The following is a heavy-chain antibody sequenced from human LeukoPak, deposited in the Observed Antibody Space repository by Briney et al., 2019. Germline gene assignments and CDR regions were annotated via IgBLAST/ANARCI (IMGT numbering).Heavy chain of an antibody. CDR1: GFSFDDYD. D-gene: IGHD6-13*01. CDR3: CRLAGTGWFDP. Sequence: GGSLRLSCAASGFSFDDYDMSWVRQAPGKGLEWVSGINWNGGSTGYADSVKGRFTISRDNAKNSLYLQMNSLRAEDTAVYYCCRLAGTGWFDPWGQGTLVTVSS. J-gene: IGHJ5*02. V-gene: IGHV3-20*04. CDR2: INWNGGST.